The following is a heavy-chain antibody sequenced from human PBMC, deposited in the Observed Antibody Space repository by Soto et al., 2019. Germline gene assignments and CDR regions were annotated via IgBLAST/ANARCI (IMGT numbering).Heavy chain of an antibody. CDR2: INAGNGNT. CDR3: ARGRTAAAAYNWFDP. J-gene: IGHJ5*02. D-gene: IGHD6-13*01. Sequence: ASVKVSCKASGYTFTSYAMHWVRQAPGQRLEWMGWINAGNGNTKYSQKFQGRVTITRDTSASTAYMELSSLRSEDTAVYYCARGRTAAAAYNWFDPWGQGTLVTVSS. CDR1: GYTFTSYA. V-gene: IGHV1-3*01.